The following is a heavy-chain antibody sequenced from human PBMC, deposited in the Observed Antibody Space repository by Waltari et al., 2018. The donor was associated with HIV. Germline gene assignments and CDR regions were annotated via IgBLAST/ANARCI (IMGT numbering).Heavy chain of an antibody. CDR2: TRSKANSYTT. J-gene: IGHJ4*02. CDR3: ARTDDTGWYEDY. D-gene: IGHD6-19*01. CDR1: GFTFSDHY. Sequence: EVQLVESGGGLVQPGGSLRLSCAASGFTFSDHYMDWVRQAPGKGLEWVGRTRSKANSYTTKYAASVKGRFTISRDDSKNSVSLQMNSLKTEDTAVYYCARTDDTGWYEDYWGQGTLVTVSS. V-gene: IGHV3-72*01.